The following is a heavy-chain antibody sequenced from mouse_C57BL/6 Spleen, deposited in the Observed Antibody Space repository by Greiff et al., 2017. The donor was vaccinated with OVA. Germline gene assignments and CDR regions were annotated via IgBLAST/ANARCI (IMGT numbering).Heavy chain of an antibody. Sequence: VKLQQPGAELVKPGASVKLSCKASGYTFTSYWMQWVKQRPGQGLEWIGEIDPSDSYTNYNQKLKGKVTLTVDNATSTLFMQLSRLTSEDSAVYYCARGNTVVSGAYWGQGTLVTVSA. CDR2: IDPSDSYT. CDR1: GYTFTSYW. CDR3: ARGNTVVSGAY. D-gene: IGHD1-1*01. V-gene: IGHV1-50*01. J-gene: IGHJ3*01.